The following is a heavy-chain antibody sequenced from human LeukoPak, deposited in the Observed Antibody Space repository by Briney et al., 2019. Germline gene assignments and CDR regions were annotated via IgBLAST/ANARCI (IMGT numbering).Heavy chain of an antibody. Sequence: SGRSLRLSCAASGFTFSSYGMHWVRQAPGKGLEWVAVISYDGSNKYYADSVKGRFTISRDNSKNTLYLQMNSLRAEDTAVYYCAKDHGPRWLQRSDAFDIWGQGTMVTVSS. CDR1: GFTFSSYG. D-gene: IGHD5-24*01. CDR2: ISYDGSNK. CDR3: AKDHGPRWLQRSDAFDI. J-gene: IGHJ3*02. V-gene: IGHV3-30*18.